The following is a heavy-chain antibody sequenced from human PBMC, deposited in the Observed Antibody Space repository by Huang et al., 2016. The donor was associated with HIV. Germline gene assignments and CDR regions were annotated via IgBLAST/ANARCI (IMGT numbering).Heavy chain of an antibody. CDR1: GFSFSDYY. CDR3: ARAVERPYYDVVTGYDSEPYYFDY. CDR2: ISSKGSTI. D-gene: IGHD3-9*01. V-gene: IGHV3-11*01. Sequence: QVQLVESGGGLVKPGGSLRLSCAVSGFSFSDYYMTWIRQAPGKGRGWVSSISSKGSTIYDADPVKGRLTISSDNAKNSLYLQMNSLRAEDTALYYCARAVERPYYDVVTGYDSEPYYFDYWGQGTLVTVSS. J-gene: IGHJ4*02.